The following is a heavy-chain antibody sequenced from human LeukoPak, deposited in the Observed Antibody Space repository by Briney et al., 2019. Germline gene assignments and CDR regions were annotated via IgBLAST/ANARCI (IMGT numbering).Heavy chain of an antibody. CDR3: AKPEGSDYYYPPSDAFDI. Sequence: ATVKVSCKASGYTFTSYYIHWVRQAPGQGLEWMGIINPSGGSTSYAQKFQGRVTMTRDTSTSTVYMELSSLRSEDTAIYYCAKPEGSDYYYPPSDAFDIWGQGTMVTVSS. CDR2: INPSGGST. V-gene: IGHV1-46*01. CDR1: GYTFTSYY. J-gene: IGHJ3*02. D-gene: IGHD4-17*01.